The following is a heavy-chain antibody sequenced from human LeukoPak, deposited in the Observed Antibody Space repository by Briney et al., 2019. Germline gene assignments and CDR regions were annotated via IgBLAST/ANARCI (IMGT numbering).Heavy chain of an antibody. V-gene: IGHV1-69*06. CDR1: GGTFSSYD. Sequence: SVKVSCKASGGTFSSYDISWVRQAPGQGLEWMGGIMPMFGKANYAQKFQGRVTTTADKATSTAYMELSSLRSEDTAVYCCAGGRTDIVVVPATLRNYYFDYWGQGTLVTVSS. J-gene: IGHJ4*02. CDR3: AGGRTDIVVVPATLRNYYFDY. CDR2: IMPMFGKA. D-gene: IGHD2-2*01.